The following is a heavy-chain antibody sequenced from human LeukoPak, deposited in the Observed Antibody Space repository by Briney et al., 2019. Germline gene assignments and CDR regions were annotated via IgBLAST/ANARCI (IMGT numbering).Heavy chain of an antibody. D-gene: IGHD6-19*01. CDR1: GFTFSNDW. CDR3: AKGEQWLVLKMYFQH. J-gene: IGHJ1*01. V-gene: IGHV3-23*01. Sequence: PGGSLRLSCAASGFTFSNDWMCWVRQAPGKGLEWVSAISGSGGSTYYADSVKGRFTISRDNSKNTLYLQMNSLRAEDTAVYYCAKGEQWLVLKMYFQHWGQGTLVTVSP. CDR2: ISGSGGST.